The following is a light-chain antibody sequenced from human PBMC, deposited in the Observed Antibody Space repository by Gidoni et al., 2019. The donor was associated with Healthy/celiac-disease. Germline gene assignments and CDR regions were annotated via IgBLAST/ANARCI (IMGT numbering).Light chain of an antibody. V-gene: IGKV4-1*01. J-gene: IGKJ1*01. Sequence: DIVMTQSPDSLAVSLGERATINCKSSQSVLYSSNNKNYLAWYQQKPGQPPKLLIYGASTRESGVPDRFSGSGSGTECTLTISSLQAEDVAVYYCQQYYSTPGTFGQGTKVEIK. CDR3: QQYYSTPGT. CDR2: GAS. CDR1: QSVLYSSNNKNY.